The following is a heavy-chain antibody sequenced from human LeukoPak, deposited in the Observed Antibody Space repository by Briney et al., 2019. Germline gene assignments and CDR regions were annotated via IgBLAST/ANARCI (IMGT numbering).Heavy chain of an antibody. D-gene: IGHD6-19*01. J-gene: IGHJ6*02. CDR2: VYTSGST. CDR3: ARDYKGMAVAGYYYYGMDV. V-gene: IGHV4-4*07. CDR1: SGSISGSY. Sequence: SETLSLTCTVSSGSISGSYWSWIRQSAGKGLEWIGRVYTSGSTNYTPSLKSRVTMSVDTSKNQFSLKLNSVTAADTAVYYCARDYKGMAVAGYYYYGMDVWGQGATVTVSS.